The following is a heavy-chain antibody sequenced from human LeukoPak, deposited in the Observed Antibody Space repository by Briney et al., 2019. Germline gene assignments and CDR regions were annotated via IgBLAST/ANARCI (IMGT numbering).Heavy chain of an antibody. V-gene: IGHV3-66*01. CDR2: IYSGGST. CDR3: ARDRESRPSYVTDY. J-gene: IGHJ4*02. Sequence: GGSLRLSCAASGFTVSSNYMGWVRQAPGKGLEWVSVIYSGGSTYYADSVKGRFTISRDNSKNTLYLQMNSLRAEDTAVYYCARDRESRPSYVTDYWGQGTLVTVSS. D-gene: IGHD5-18*01. CDR1: GFTVSSNY.